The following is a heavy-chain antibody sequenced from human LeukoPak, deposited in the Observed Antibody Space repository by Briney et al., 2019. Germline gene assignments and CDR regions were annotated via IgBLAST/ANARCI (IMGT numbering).Heavy chain of an antibody. J-gene: IGHJ4*02. Sequence: GGSLRLSCAASGFSFTTYTMDWVRQAPGKGLEWLSSITSSTSYIYYADSVKGRFTISRDNAKNSLYLQMNGLRAEDTAVYYCARDFVPYYFDYWGQGTLVTVSS. CDR1: GFSFTTYT. CDR2: ITSSTSYI. D-gene: IGHD6-6*01. V-gene: IGHV3-21*01. CDR3: ARDFVPYYFDY.